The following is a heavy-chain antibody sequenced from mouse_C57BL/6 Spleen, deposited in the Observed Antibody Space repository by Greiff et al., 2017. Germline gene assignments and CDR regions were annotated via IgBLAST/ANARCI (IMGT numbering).Heavy chain of an antibody. CDR2: INYDGSST. V-gene: IGHV5-16*01. CDR3: ARVYYGWYFDV. Sequence: VESEGGLVQPGSSMKLSCTASGFTFSDYYMAWVRQVPEKGLEWVANINYDGSSTYYLDSLKSRFIISRDNAKNILYLQMSSLKSEDTATYYCARVYYGWYFDVWGTGTTVTVSS. D-gene: IGHD1-1*01. CDR1: GFTFSDYY. J-gene: IGHJ1*03.